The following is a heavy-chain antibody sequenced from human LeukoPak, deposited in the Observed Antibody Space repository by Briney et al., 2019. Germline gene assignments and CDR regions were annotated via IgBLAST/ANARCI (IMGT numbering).Heavy chain of an antibody. Sequence: SQTLSLTCAISGDSGSSSSAAWNWIRQSPSRGLEWLGRTYYRSKWYNDYAVSVKSRITINPDTSKNQFSLQLNSVTPEDTAVYYCARDRDSSGWLDYWGQGTLVTVPS. V-gene: IGHV6-1*01. CDR1: GDSGSSSSAA. D-gene: IGHD6-19*01. J-gene: IGHJ4*02. CDR3: ARDRDSSGWLDY. CDR2: TYYRSKWYN.